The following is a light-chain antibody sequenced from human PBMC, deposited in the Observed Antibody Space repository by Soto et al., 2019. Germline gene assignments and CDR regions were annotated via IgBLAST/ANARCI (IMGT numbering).Light chain of an antibody. CDR3: QSYDSSVSNVV. CDR1: SSNIGAGYD. Sequence: QSVLTQPPSVSGAPGQRVTISCTGSSSNIGAGYDVHWYQQLPGTAPKLLISGNTNRPSGVPDRFSGSKSGTSASLAITGLQAEDEADYYCQSYDSSVSNVVFGGGTKLTVL. CDR2: GNT. V-gene: IGLV1-40*01. J-gene: IGLJ2*01.